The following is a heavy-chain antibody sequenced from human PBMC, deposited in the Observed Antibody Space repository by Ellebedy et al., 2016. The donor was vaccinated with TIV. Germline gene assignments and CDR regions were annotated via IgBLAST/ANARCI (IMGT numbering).Heavy chain of an antibody. CDR2: INPNSGGT. J-gene: IGHJ4*02. CDR3: ARATVSEIWGYFDY. V-gene: IGHV1-2*02. Sequence: ASVKVSCXASGYTFTSYDINWVRQATGQGLEWMGWINPNSGGTNYAQKFQGRVTMTRDTSISTAYMELSRLRSDDTAVYYCARATVSEIWGYFDYWGQGTLVTVSS. D-gene: IGHD3-16*01. CDR1: GYTFTSYD.